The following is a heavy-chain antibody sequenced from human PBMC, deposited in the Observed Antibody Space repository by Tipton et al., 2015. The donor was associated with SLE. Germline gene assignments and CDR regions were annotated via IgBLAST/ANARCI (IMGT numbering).Heavy chain of an antibody. J-gene: IGHJ6*03. Sequence: TLSLTCAVYGGSFSGYSWSWIRQTPGKGLEWIGEINHGGSTNYNPSLKTRVTMSVDTSKKQFSLKLGSVTAADTAVYYCARVPGLDRDYFYYYYMDVWGKGTTVTVSS. CDR2: INHGGST. CDR1: GGSFSGYS. D-gene: IGHD3/OR15-3a*01. CDR3: ARVPGLDRDYFYYYYMDV. V-gene: IGHV4-34*01.